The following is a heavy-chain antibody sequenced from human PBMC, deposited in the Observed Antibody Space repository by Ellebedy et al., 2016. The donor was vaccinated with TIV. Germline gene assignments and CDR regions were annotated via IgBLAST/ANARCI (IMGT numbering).Heavy chain of an antibody. CDR3: AVLVGATNVDY. D-gene: IGHD1-26*01. J-gene: IGHJ4*02. V-gene: IGHV3-9*01. CDR2: IGWNGGPL. CDR1: GFTFSNYA. Sequence: SLKISCAASGFTFSNYAMTWVRQAPGKGLEWVSSIGWNGGPLEYADSVKGRFTISRDNAKNSLFLQMNSLRPEDTALYYCAVLVGATNVDYWGQGTLVTVSS.